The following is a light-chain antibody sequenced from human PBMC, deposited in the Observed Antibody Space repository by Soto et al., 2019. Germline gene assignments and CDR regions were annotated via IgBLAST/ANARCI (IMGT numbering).Light chain of an antibody. CDR2: GAS. V-gene: IGKV3-20*01. CDR3: QKYGSSFT. CDR1: QSVSSNY. Sequence: EIVLTQSPGTLSLSPGERATLSCRASQSVSSNYLAWYQHKPSQAPRLLIYGASSRATGIPDRFSGSGSGTDFTLTISRLEPEDFALYYCQKYGSSFTFGPGTKVDIK. J-gene: IGKJ3*01.